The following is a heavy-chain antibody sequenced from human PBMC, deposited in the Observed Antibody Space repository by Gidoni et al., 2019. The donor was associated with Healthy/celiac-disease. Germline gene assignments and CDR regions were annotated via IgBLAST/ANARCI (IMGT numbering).Heavy chain of an antibody. CDR2: INHSGST. V-gene: IGHV4-34*01. CDR3: ARGGSSGGYGDYYFDY. D-gene: IGHD4-17*01. Sequence: QVQLQQWGAGLLKPSETLSLTCAVYGGSFSGYYWSWIRQPPGKGLEWIGAINHSGSTNYNPSLKSRVTISVDTSKNQFSLKLSSVTAADTAVYYCARGGSSGGYGDYYFDYWGQGTLVTVSS. CDR1: GGSFSGYY. J-gene: IGHJ4*02.